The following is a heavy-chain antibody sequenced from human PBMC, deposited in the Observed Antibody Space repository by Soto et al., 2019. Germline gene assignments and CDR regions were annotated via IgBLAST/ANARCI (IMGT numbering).Heavy chain of an antibody. CDR1: GVTVSSNY. Sequence: GGSRRLSCAASGVTVSSNYMSWVRQAPGKGLEWVSVIYSGGSTYYADSVKGRFTISRDNSKNTLYLQMNSLRAEDTAVYYCARHGYNYGGGYFDYWGQGTLVTVSS. D-gene: IGHD5-18*01. CDR3: ARHGYNYGGGYFDY. J-gene: IGHJ4*02. CDR2: IYSGGST. V-gene: IGHV3-66*04.